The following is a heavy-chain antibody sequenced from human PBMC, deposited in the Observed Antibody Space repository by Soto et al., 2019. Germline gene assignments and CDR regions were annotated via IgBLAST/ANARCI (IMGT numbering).Heavy chain of an antibody. J-gene: IGHJ5*02. V-gene: IGHV6-1*01. CDR1: GDSVSSNSAA. CDR2: TYYRSKWYN. Sequence: SQTLSLTCAISGDSVSSNSAAWNWIRQSPSRGLEWLGRTYYRSKWYNDYAVSVKSRITINSDTSKNQFSLQLNSVTPEDTAVYYCARIIRVGYSYGANWLGPWGQGTLVTVSS. CDR3: ARIIRVGYSYGANWLGP. D-gene: IGHD5-18*01.